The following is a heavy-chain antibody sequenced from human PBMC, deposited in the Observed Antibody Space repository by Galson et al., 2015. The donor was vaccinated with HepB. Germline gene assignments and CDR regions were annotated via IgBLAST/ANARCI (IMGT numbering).Heavy chain of an antibody. CDR3: ARGVPGFAKGAPLNYYYYGMDV. CDR2: IYYSGST. D-gene: IGHD3-3*01. V-gene: IGHV4-59*08. CDR1: GGSISSYY. J-gene: IGHJ6*02. Sequence: TCTVSGGSISSYYWSWIRQPPGKGLEWIGYIYYSGSTNYNPSLKSRVTISVDTSKNQFSLKLSSVTAADTAVYYCARGVPGFAKGAPLNYYYYGMDVWGQGTTVTVSS.